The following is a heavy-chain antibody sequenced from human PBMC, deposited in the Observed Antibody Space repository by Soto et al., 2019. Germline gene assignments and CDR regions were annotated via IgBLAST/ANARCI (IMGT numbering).Heavy chain of an antibody. V-gene: IGHV4-39*01. J-gene: IGHJ5*02. Sequence: KTSETLSLTCTVSGGSISSSSYYWGWIRQPPGKGLEWIGSIYYSGSTYYNPSLKSRVTISVDTSKNQFSLKLSSVTAADTAVYYCARHQNWGQLVRGVWFDPWGQGTLVTAPQ. D-gene: IGHD6-6*01. CDR2: IYYSGST. CDR3: ARHQNWGQLVRGVWFDP. CDR1: GGSISSSSYY.